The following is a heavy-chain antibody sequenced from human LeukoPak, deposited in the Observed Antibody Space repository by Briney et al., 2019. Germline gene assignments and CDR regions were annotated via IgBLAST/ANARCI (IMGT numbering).Heavy chain of an antibody. D-gene: IGHD4-23*01. CDR2: IYYSGGT. Sequence: SETLSLTCTVSGGSISGYYYNWIRQPPGKGLEWIGYIYYSGGTNYNPSLKSRVTISLDTSKNQFSLKLSSVTTADTAVYYCARSVVTLYWYFDLWGRGTLVTVSS. V-gene: IGHV4-59*01. CDR1: GGSISGYY. CDR3: ARSVVTLYWYFDL. J-gene: IGHJ2*01.